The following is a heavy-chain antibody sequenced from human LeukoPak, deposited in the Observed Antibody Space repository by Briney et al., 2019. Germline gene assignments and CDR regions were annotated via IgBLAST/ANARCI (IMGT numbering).Heavy chain of an antibody. CDR2: INHGGST. CDR3: ARGPPLTYDGSGYYFFDY. J-gene: IGHJ4*02. CDR1: GGSFSGYF. D-gene: IGHD3-22*01. Sequence: SETLSLTCAVYGGSFSGYFWTWIRQPPGKGLEWIGEINHGGSTNYNPSLKSRVTISVDTFKNHFSLKLSSLTAADTAVYYCARGPPLTYDGSGYYFFDYWGQGTLVTVSS. V-gene: IGHV4-34*01.